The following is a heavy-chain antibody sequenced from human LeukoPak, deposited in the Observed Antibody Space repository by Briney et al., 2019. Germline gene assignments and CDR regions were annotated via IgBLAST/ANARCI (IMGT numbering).Heavy chain of an antibody. Sequence: GGSLRLSCAASGFTLSTYSMNWVRQAPGKGLEWVSSISQSSAYIYFADSVRGRFTTPRDNAKNSLYLQMNSLRAEDTAVYYCARVHCSGTSCGMDVWGQGTTVTVSS. CDR2: ISQSSAYI. CDR1: GFTLSTYS. CDR3: ARVHCSGTSCGMDV. D-gene: IGHD2-2*01. V-gene: IGHV3-21*01. J-gene: IGHJ6*02.